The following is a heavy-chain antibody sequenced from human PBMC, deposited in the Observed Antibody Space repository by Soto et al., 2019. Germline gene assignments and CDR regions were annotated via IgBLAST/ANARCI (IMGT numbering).Heavy chain of an antibody. D-gene: IGHD6-6*01. CDR2: ISGSGGST. V-gene: IGHV3-23*01. Sequence: GRSLRPSSAASGFTFSSYAMSWVRQAPGKGLEWVSAISGSGGSTYYADSVKGRFTISRDNSKNTLYLQMNSLRAEDTAVYYCAKDLVGVPYGMDVWGQGTTVTVSS. CDR3: AKDLVGVPYGMDV. CDR1: GFTFSSYA. J-gene: IGHJ6*02.